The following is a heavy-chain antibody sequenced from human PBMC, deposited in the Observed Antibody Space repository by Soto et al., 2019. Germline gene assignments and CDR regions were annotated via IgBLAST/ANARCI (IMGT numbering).Heavy chain of an antibody. CDR3: ARRIVATETFDY. J-gene: IGHJ4*02. Sequence: GESLKISCTASGYSSAHFWIGWVRQMPGKGLEWMGFIHLGGSDTRYTPSFQDQVTISAAKSINTAYLQWSSLRASDTAMFYCARRIVATETFDYWGQGTLVTVSS. CDR2: IHLGGSDT. D-gene: IGHD5-12*01. CDR1: GYSSAHFW. V-gene: IGHV5-51*01.